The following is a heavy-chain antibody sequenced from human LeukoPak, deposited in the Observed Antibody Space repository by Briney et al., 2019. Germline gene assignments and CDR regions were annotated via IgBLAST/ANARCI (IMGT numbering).Heavy chain of an antibody. Sequence: PGRSLRLSCAASGFTFDDYAMHWVRQAPGKGLEWVAVISYDGSNKYYADSVKGRFTISRDNSKNTLYLQMNSLRAEDTAVYYCAKDGKVTFDYWGQGTLVTVSS. CDR2: ISYDGSNK. CDR1: GFTFDDYA. V-gene: IGHV3-30*18. D-gene: IGHD2-21*02. CDR3: AKDGKVTFDY. J-gene: IGHJ4*02.